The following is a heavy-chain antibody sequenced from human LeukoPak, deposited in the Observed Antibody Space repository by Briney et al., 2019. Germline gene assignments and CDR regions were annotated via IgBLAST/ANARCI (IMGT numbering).Heavy chain of an antibody. Sequence: GGSLRLSCTASGFTFGDYDMSWVRQAPGKGLEWVGFIRSKAYGGTIEYAASVKGRFTISRDDSKSIAYLQVNSLKTEDTAVYYCSCSGSHFGPFDYWGQGTLVTVSS. CDR3: SCSGSHFGPFDY. CDR1: GFTFGDYD. D-gene: IGHD1-26*01. V-gene: IGHV3-49*04. J-gene: IGHJ4*02. CDR2: IRSKAYGGTI.